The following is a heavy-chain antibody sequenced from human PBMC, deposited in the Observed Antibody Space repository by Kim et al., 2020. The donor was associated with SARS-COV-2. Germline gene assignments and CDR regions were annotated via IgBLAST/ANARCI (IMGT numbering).Heavy chain of an antibody. CDR3: ARGQYQRILVVVTATPYLDY. CDR2: ISHPGGT. CDR1: SEAFNGFY. V-gene: IGHV4-34*01. Sequence: SETLSLTCAVYSEAFNGFYCTWVRQSPGKGLEWIGEISHPGGTNYNPSLKGRVAISKDTYRKQVSLKLTSVTAADTAVYYCARGQYQRILVVVTATPYLDYWAQGTQVTVSS. D-gene: IGHD2-21*02. J-gene: IGHJ4*02.